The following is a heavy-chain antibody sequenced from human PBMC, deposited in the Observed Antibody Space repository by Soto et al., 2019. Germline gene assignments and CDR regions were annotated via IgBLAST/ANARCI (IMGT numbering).Heavy chain of an antibody. CDR3: ARVSVDVPE. Sequence: QLVQSGAEVKKPGASVRVSRKTSGPTFIAYYIHWVRQAPGQGLEWMGWIDPKSGGTTYAQKFLGRVTMTRDTSINTAYMDLNRLTSDDTAVYYCARVSVDVPEWGQGTLITVSS. V-gene: IGHV1-2*02. CDR1: GPTFIAYY. D-gene: IGHD5-12*01. CDR2: IDPKSGGT. J-gene: IGHJ4*02.